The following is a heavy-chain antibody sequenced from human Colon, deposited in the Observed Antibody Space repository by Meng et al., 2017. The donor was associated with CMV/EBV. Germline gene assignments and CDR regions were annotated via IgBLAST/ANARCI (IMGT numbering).Heavy chain of an antibody. CDR1: GFTFSSYA. V-gene: IGHV3-23*03. CDR3: AKGPWGIVSH. J-gene: IGHJ4*02. Sequence: GESLKISCAASGFTFSSYAMSWVRQAPGKGLEWVSILYTDGPTTNYADSVKGRFIISRDNSKNTVYLQMNSLRAEDSAVYYCAKGPWGIVSHWGQGTLVTVSS. D-gene: IGHD2-15*01. CDR2: LYTDGPTT.